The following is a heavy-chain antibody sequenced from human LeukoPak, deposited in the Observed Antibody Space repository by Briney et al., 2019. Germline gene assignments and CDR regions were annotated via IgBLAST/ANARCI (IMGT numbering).Heavy chain of an antibody. V-gene: IGHV3-7*01. Sequence: GSLRLSCAASGFTFSDFSMNWLRQAPGKGLEWVANIRQDGSETYYVDSVKGRFTISRDNAKNSLYLQMNSLRAEDTAVYYCAKVGWGRAPDKLDYWGQGTLLTVSS. CDR2: IRQDGSET. CDR3: AKVGWGRAPDKLDY. J-gene: IGHJ4*02. D-gene: IGHD1-1*01. CDR1: GFTFSDFS.